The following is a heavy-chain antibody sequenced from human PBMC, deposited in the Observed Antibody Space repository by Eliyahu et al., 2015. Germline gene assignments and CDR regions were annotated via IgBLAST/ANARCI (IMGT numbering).Heavy chain of an antibody. D-gene: IGHD2-2*01. V-gene: IGHV3-48*01. J-gene: IGHJ6*02. CDR2: ISNSSSTI. CDR3: ARDPRGGDIVVVPAAMPSYYGMDV. CDR1: GFPFIXYX. Sequence: EVQLVESGGGLVQPGGSLRLSCAASGFPFIXYXMNWVXXAPGKGLEWVSYISNSSSTIYYADSVKGRFTISRDNAKNSLYLQMNSLRAEDTAVYYCARDPRGGDIVVVPAAMPSYYGMDVWGQGTTVTVSS.